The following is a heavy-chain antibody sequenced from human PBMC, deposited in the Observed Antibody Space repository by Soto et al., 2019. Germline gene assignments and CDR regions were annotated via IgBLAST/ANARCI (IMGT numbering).Heavy chain of an antibody. Sequence: QVQLVQSGAEVKKPGASVKVSCKASGYTFTSYGITWVRQAPGQGLEWMGWISAYNANTDYAQKLQGRVTMTTDTSTSTAYMELRGLRSDDTAVYYCERSAKVGATYYYYYGMDVWGQGTTVTVSS. CDR1: GYTFTSYG. CDR2: ISAYNANT. D-gene: IGHD1-26*01. CDR3: ERSAKVGATYYYYYGMDV. V-gene: IGHV1-18*01. J-gene: IGHJ6*02.